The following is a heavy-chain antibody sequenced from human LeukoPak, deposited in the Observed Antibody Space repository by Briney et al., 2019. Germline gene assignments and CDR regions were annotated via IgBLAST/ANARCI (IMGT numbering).Heavy chain of an antibody. Sequence: SETLSLTCAVYGGSFSGYYWSWIRQPPGKGLEWIGEINHSGSTNYNPSLKSRVTISVDTSKNQFSLKLSSVTAADTAVYYCARGQKGTFSRSWYSGWFDPWGQGTLVTVSS. J-gene: IGHJ5*02. CDR2: INHSGST. V-gene: IGHV4-34*01. CDR3: ARGQKGTFSRSWYSGWFDP. D-gene: IGHD6-13*01. CDR1: GGSFSGYY.